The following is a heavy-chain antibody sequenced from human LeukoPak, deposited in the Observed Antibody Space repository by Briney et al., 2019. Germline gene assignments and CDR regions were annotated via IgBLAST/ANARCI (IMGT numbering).Heavy chain of an antibody. V-gene: IGHV3-11*04. Sequence: GGSLRLSCAASGFTFSDYYMNWIRQAPGKGLEWISYISNSGGTIYYADSVKGRFTISRDNAKNSLYLQMNSLRAEDTAVYYCARVGVGNSFEFDYWGQGTLATVSS. D-gene: IGHD6-6*01. J-gene: IGHJ4*02. CDR2: ISNSGGTI. CDR1: GFTFSDYY. CDR3: ARVGVGNSFEFDY.